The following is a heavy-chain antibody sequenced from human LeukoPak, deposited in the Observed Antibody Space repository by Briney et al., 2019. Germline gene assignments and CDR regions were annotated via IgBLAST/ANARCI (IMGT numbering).Heavy chain of an antibody. D-gene: IGHD3-22*01. Sequence: SETLSLTCAVYGGSFSGYYWSWIRQPPGKGLEWIGEINHSGSTNYNPSLKSRVIISVDTSKNQFSLKLSSVTAADTAVYYCARSYDSSGYSHWGQGTLVTVSS. J-gene: IGHJ4*02. CDR1: GGSFSGYY. CDR3: ARSYDSSGYSH. V-gene: IGHV4-34*01. CDR2: INHSGST.